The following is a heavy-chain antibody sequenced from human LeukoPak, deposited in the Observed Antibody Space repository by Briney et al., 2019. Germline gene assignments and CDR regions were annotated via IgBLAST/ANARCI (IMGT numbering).Heavy chain of an antibody. Sequence: GASVKVSCKVSGYTLTELSMHWVRRAPGKGLEWMGGFDPEDGETIYAQKFQGRVTLTEDTSTDPAYMELSSLRSEDTAVYYCATLPYDSSGQEFDYWGQGTLVTVSS. D-gene: IGHD3-22*01. J-gene: IGHJ4*02. CDR3: ATLPYDSSGQEFDY. V-gene: IGHV1-24*01. CDR2: FDPEDGET. CDR1: GYTLTELS.